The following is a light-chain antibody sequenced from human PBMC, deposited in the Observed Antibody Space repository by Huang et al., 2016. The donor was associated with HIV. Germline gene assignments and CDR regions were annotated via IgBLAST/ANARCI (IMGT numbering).Light chain of an antibody. V-gene: IGKV3-15*01. Sequence: EIVMTQSPATLSVSPGDSATLSCRASQSVDTNLAWYQQERGQAPRRLIYGASTRASGVPARFSGSGSGTEFTLTISSLQSEDFAVYYCQQYNKWPPLTFGQGTKVEIK. J-gene: IGKJ1*01. CDR1: QSVDTN. CDR2: GAS. CDR3: QQYNKWPPLT.